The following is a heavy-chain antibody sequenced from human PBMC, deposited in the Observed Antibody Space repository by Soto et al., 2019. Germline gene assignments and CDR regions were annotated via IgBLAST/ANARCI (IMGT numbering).Heavy chain of an antibody. V-gene: IGHV1-69*06. CDR2: IIPIFGTA. J-gene: IGHJ6*02. CDR1: GGTFSSYA. Sequence: GASVKVSCKASGGTFSSYAISWVRQAPGQGLEWMGGIIPIFGTANYAQKFQGRVTITADKSTSTAYMELSSLRSEDTAVYYCAKYSSSRTYYYYAMDVWGQGTTVTVSS. D-gene: IGHD6-6*01. CDR3: AKYSSSRTYYYYAMDV.